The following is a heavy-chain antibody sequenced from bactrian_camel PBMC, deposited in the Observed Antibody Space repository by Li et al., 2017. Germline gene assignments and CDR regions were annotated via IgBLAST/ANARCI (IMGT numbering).Heavy chain of an antibody. CDR2: IDSGGST. CDR3: AARRENCYGYDCDLLPASYDY. D-gene: IGHD3*01. Sequence: HVQLVESGGGSVETGGSLRLSCVVSGFIYSRYCMSWFRQAPGKEREAVATIDSGGSTRYADSVTGRFYISKDNAKNTLYLQMNSLKPEDTAVYYCAARRENCYGYDCDLLPASYDYWGQGTQVTVS. CDR1: GFIYSRYC. J-gene: IGHJ4*01. V-gene: IGHV3S53*01.